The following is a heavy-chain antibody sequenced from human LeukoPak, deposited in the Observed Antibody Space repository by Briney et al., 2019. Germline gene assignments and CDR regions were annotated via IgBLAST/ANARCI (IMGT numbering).Heavy chain of an antibody. CDR3: ATETLGYCSGGSCYSARGWFDP. Sequence: ASVKVSCKASGYTFTNYGISWVRQAPGQGLEWMGRISTYSGNTNYAQKFQGRVTMTEDTSTDTAYMELSSLRSEDTAVYYCATETLGYCSGGSCYSARGWFDPWGQGTLVTVSS. CDR1: GYTFTNYG. V-gene: IGHV1-18*01. J-gene: IGHJ5*02. D-gene: IGHD2-15*01. CDR2: ISTYSGNT.